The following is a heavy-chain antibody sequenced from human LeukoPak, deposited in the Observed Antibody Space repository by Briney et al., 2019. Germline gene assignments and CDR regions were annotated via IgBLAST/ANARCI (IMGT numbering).Heavy chain of an antibody. Sequence: SETLSLTCTVSGYSISSGYYWGWIRQPPGKGLEWIGSIYHSGSTYYNPSLKSRVTISVDTSKNQFSLKLSSVTAADTAVYYCARLYSSSWYDYYYYYMDVWGKGTTVTVSS. V-gene: IGHV4-38-2*02. J-gene: IGHJ6*03. CDR1: GYSISSGYY. D-gene: IGHD6-13*01. CDR2: IYHSGST. CDR3: ARLYSSSWYDYYYYYMDV.